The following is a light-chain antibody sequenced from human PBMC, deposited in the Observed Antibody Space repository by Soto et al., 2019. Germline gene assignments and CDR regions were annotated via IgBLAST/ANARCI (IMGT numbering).Light chain of an antibody. J-gene: IGLJ3*02. CDR2: SNN. CDR1: SSNIGSNY. V-gene: IGLV1-47*02. Sequence: QSVLTQPPSASGTPGQRVTISCSGSSSNIGSNYVYWYQQLPGTAPKLFISSNNERPSGVPDRFSGSKSGTSASLAISGLRSEDEADYYCAVWDDSVRAWVFGGGTQLTVL. CDR3: AVWDDSVRAWV.